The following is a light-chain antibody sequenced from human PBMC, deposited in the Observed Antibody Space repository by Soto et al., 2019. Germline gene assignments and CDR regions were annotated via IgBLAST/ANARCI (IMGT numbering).Light chain of an antibody. CDR3: SSKTSSSSPFV. Sequence: QSALTQPASVSGSPGQSITISCTGSTSDVGAYNYVSWYKRHPGQAPQLMIYEVSNRPSGVSNRFSGSKSGNTVSLTIPGLQADDEGDYYCSSKTSSSSPFVFGTGTKVTVL. V-gene: IGLV2-14*01. CDR1: TSDVGAYNY. J-gene: IGLJ1*01. CDR2: EVS.